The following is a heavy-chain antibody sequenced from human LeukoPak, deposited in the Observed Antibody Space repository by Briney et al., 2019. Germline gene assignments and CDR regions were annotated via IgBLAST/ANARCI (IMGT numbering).Heavy chain of an antibody. Sequence: SQTLSLTCAISGDSVSSNSAAWNWIRQSPSRGLEWLGRTYYRSKWYNDYAVSVESRITINPDTSKNQFSLQLNSVTPEDTGVYYCARAYCSSTSCYVWAFDIWGQGTMVTVSS. V-gene: IGHV6-1*01. CDR2: TYYRSKWYN. CDR1: GDSVSSNSAA. J-gene: IGHJ3*02. D-gene: IGHD2-2*01. CDR3: ARAYCSSTSCYVWAFDI.